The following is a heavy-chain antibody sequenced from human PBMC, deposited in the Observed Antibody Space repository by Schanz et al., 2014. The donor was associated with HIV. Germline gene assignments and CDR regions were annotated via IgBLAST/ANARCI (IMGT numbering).Heavy chain of an antibody. Sequence: QVQLVQSGAEVKKPGASVRVSCKASGYTFTTYYIHWVRQAPGQGLEWMGWISPNNGATNYAQKFQGRVTITADESASTAYMELSGLTSGDTAVYYCASDPPQNGYNSLDYWGQGTLVTVSS. CDR2: ISPNNGAT. J-gene: IGHJ4*02. CDR3: ASDPPQNGYNSLDY. V-gene: IGHV1-2*02. CDR1: GYTFTTYY. D-gene: IGHD5-12*01.